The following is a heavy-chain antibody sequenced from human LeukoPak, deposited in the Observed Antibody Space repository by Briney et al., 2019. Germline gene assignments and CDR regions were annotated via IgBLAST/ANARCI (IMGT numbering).Heavy chain of an antibody. Sequence: GGSLRLSCAASGFTFSTYNMNWVRRAPGKGLEWVSFISSSSRPIYYADSVKGRFTIFRDNAKNSLYLQMHSLRAEDTAVYYCAREYSGYDLGWFDPWGQGTLVTVSS. CDR2: ISSSSRPI. V-gene: IGHV3-48*01. CDR1: GFTFSTYN. D-gene: IGHD5-12*01. J-gene: IGHJ5*02. CDR3: AREYSGYDLGWFDP.